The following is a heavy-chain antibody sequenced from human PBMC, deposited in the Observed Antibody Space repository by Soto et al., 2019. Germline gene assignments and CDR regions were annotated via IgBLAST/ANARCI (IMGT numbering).Heavy chain of an antibody. CDR2: ISSSSSYI. CDR1: GFTFSSYS. CDR3: ARVDGTNGVCYGDYYYYGMDV. V-gene: IGHV3-21*01. J-gene: IGHJ6*02. Sequence: GGSLRLSCAASGFTFSSYSMNWVRQAPGKGLEWVSSISSSSSYIYYADSVKGRFTISRDNAKNSLYLQMNSLRAEDTAVYYCARVDGTNGVCYGDYYYYGMDVWGQGTTVTVSS. D-gene: IGHD2-8*01.